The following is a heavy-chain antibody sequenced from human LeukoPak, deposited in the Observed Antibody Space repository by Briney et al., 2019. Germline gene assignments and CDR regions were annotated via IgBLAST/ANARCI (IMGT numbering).Heavy chain of an antibody. CDR3: ARDLSSGWSPNNWFDP. CDR1: GFTFSSYA. Sequence: GGSLRLSCAASGFTFSSYAMHWVRQAPGKGLEWVAVISYDGSNKYYADSVKGRFTISRDNSKNTLYLQMNSLRAEDTAVYYCARDLSSGWSPNNWFDPWGQGTLVTVSS. V-gene: IGHV3-30-3*01. D-gene: IGHD6-19*01. J-gene: IGHJ5*02. CDR2: ISYDGSNK.